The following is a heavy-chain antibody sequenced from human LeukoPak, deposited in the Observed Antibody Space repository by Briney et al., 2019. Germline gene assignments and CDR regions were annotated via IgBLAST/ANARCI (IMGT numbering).Heavy chain of an antibody. CDR1: GYTFTSYY. CDR3: AREAEKYSSPFDP. CDR2: INPSGGST. D-gene: IGHD6-6*01. Sequence: SVKVSCKASGYTFTSYYMHWVRQAPGQGLEWMGIINPSGGSTSYAQKFQGRATMTRDTSTSTVYMELSSLRSEDTAVYYCAREAEKYSSPFDPWGQGTLVTVSS. V-gene: IGHV1-46*01. J-gene: IGHJ5*02.